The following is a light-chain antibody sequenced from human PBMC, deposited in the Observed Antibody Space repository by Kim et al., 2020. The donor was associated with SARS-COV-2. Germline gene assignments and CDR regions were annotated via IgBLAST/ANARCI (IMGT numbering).Light chain of an antibody. CDR2: AAT. J-gene: IGKJ1*01. CDR1: QSVSNRY. CDR3: QQYDNLPRT. Sequence: EVVLKQLPDTLSLSPGERATLSCSASQSVSNRYLAWYQQKPGQAPRLLIYAATTRATGIPDRFSGSGSGTDFTLAISRLEPEDSAVYYCQQYDNLPRTFGQGTKVDIK. V-gene: IGKV3-20*01.